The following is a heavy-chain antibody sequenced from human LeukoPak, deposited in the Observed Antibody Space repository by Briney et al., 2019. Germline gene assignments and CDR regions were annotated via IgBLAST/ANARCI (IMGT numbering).Heavy chain of an antibody. CDR1: GYTFNGYY. V-gene: IGHV1-2*02. Sequence: ASVKVSCKASGYTFNGYYIHWVRQAPGQGLEWMGWINPNSGGTNYAQKFQGRVTMTRDTSISTAYMELSRLRSDDTAVYYCAREGCSSTSCDPYFEYWGQGTLVTVSS. D-gene: IGHD2-2*01. J-gene: IGHJ4*02. CDR2: INPNSGGT. CDR3: AREGCSSTSCDPYFEY.